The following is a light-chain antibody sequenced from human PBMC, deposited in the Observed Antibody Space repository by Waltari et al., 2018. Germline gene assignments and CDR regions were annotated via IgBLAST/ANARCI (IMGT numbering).Light chain of an antibody. Sequence: DIQLTQSPSFLSASVGDSVIITCRANQSIGSDLHWYPQKPGGAPNRLIRAASSLRCGVPSRFPGSASGTDFTLTISFLQPEDFATYFCQQSYRSPLTFGGGTKVEI. CDR3: QQSYRSPLT. J-gene: IGKJ4*01. CDR2: AAS. CDR1: QSIGSD. V-gene: IGKV1-39*01.